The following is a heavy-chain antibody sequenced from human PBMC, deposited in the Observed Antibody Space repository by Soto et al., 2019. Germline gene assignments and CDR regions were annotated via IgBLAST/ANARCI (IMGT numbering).Heavy chain of an antibody. CDR3: ARESQWLIDY. Sequence: QVQLVQSGAEVKKPGASVKVSFKASGYTFTSYDINWLRQATGQGLEWMGWMNPNSGNTGYAQKFLGRVTMTMNTSISTAYMELSSLRSEDTAVYYCARESQWLIDYWGQGTLVTVSS. V-gene: IGHV1-8*01. CDR1: GYTFTSYD. J-gene: IGHJ4*02. CDR2: MNPNSGNT. D-gene: IGHD6-19*01.